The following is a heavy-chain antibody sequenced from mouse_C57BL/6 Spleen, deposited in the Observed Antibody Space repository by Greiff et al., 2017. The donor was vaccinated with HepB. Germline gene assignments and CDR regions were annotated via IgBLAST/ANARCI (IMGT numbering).Heavy chain of an antibody. CDR2: IYPRSGNT. Sequence: QVQLQQSGAELARPGASVKLSCKASGYTFTSYGISWVKQRTGQGLEWIGEIYPRSGNTYYNEKFKGKATLTADKSSSKAYMELRSLTSEDSAVYFCAREMDDYDVPLFDYGGQGTTLTVSS. CDR3: AREMDDYDVPLFDY. J-gene: IGHJ2*01. D-gene: IGHD2-4*01. V-gene: IGHV1-81*01. CDR1: GYTFTSYG.